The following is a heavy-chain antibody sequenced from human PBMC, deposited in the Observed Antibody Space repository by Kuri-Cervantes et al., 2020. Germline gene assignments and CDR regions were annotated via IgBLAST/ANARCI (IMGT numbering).Heavy chain of an antibody. Sequence: GGSLRLSCAASGFASGLTFSSYSMNWVRQAPGKGLEWVSSITSTSSEIDYADSVKGRFTISRDNAKNSLYLQMNSLRAEDTAVYYCATEGYGSGSYPTDYWGQGTLVTVSS. CDR2: ITSTSSEI. CDR1: GFASGLTFSSYS. D-gene: IGHD3-10*01. V-gene: IGHV3-21*01. CDR3: ATEGYGSGSYPTDY. J-gene: IGHJ4*02.